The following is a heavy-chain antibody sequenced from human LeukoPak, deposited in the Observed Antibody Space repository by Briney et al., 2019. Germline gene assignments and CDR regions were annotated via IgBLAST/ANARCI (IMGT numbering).Heavy chain of an antibody. CDR3: ARGGNYYDCSGYYPRGAFDI. Sequence: GGSLRLSCAASGFTFSSYAMSWVRQAPGKGLEWVSAISGSGGSTYYADSVKGRFTISRDNSKNTLYLQMNSLRAEDTAVYYCARGGNYYDCSGYYPRGAFDIWGQGTMVTVSS. CDR1: GFTFSSYA. D-gene: IGHD3-22*01. V-gene: IGHV3-23*01. CDR2: ISGSGGST. J-gene: IGHJ3*02.